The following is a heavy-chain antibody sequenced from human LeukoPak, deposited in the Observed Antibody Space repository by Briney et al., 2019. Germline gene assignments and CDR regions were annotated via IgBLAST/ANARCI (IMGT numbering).Heavy chain of an antibody. V-gene: IGHV4-30-2*03. CDR1: GGSISSGGYS. CDR3: ARHRHSHCYDY. Sequence: TLSLTCAVSGGSISSGGYSWSWIRQPPGKGLEWIGYIFQSGSTYYNPSLKSRVTISADTSNNHFSLKLTSLTAADTAVYYCARHRHSHCYDYWGQGTLLTISS. D-gene: IGHD5-18*01. CDR2: IFQSGST. J-gene: IGHJ4*02.